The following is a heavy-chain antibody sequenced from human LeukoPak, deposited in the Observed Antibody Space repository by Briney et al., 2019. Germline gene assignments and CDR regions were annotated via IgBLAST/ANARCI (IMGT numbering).Heavy chain of an antibody. CDR2: ISSSGSTI. V-gene: IGHV3-48*03. D-gene: IGHD1-26*01. J-gene: IGHJ3*02. Sequence: GGSLRLSRAASGFTFSSYEMNWVRQAPGKGLEWVSYISSSGSTIYYADSVKGRFTISRDNAKNSLYLQMNSLRAEDMALYYCAKGYQAGATTMGAFDIWGQGTMVTVSS. CDR3: AKGYQAGATTMGAFDI. CDR1: GFTFSSYE.